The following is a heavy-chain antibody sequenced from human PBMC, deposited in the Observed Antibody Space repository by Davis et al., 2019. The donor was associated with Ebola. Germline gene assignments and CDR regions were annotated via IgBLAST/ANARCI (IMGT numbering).Heavy chain of an antibody. Sequence: GESLKISCAASRFTFSSYEMNWVRQAPGKGLEWVSYISSSGSTIYYADSVKGRFTISRDNAKNSMYLQMNSLRAEDTAVYYCAKDRAPPHGGNPEAPDYWGQGTLVTVSS. J-gene: IGHJ4*02. D-gene: IGHD4-23*01. V-gene: IGHV3-48*03. CDR1: RFTFSSYE. CDR3: AKDRAPPHGGNPEAPDY. CDR2: ISSSGSTI.